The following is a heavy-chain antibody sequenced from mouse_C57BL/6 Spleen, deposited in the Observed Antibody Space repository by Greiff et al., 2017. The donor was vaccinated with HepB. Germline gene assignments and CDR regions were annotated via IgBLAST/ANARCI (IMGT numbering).Heavy chain of an antibody. CDR2: IHPNSGST. Sequence: QVQLQQPGAELVKPGASVKLSCKASGYTFTSYWMHWVKQRPGQGLEWIGMIHPNSGSTNYNEKFKSKATLTVDKSSSTAYMQLSSLTSEDSAVYYCARSGIPGGTVVATSDYWGQGTTLTVSS. CDR3: ARSGIPGGTVVATSDY. CDR1: GYTFTSYW. D-gene: IGHD1-1*01. V-gene: IGHV1-64*01. J-gene: IGHJ2*01.